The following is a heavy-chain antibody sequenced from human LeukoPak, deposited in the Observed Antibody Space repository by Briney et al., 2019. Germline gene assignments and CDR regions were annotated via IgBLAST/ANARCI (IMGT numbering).Heavy chain of an antibody. D-gene: IGHD3-10*01. V-gene: IGHV3-23*01. CDR2: ISVSGGST. Sequence: GGSLRLSCAASGFTFRSYAMSWVRQAPGKGLEWVSGISVSGGSTYYADSVKGRFTISRDNSKNTLYLQMNSLRAEDTAVYYCAKARDSSGVNWFYSCGEGALFTVSS. J-gene: IGHJ5*01. CDR1: GFTFRSYA. CDR3: AKARDSSGVNWFYS.